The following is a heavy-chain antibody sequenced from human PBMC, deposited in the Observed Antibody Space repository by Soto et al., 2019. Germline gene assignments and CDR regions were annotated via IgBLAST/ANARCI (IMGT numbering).Heavy chain of an antibody. J-gene: IGHJ3*02. CDR2: IIVGSGNT. CDR3: AAAAYYDSNSYIDDLGHLDI. CDR1: VFTFTESA. V-gene: IGHV1-58*01. D-gene: IGHD3-22*01. Sequence: SLKVSCKASVFTFTESAVQWVRQARGQRLEWIGWIIVGSGNTFYAQKSQERVTITSDVSTSTAYMELSSLRSEDSAIYYCAAAAYYDSNSYIDDLGHLDIWG.